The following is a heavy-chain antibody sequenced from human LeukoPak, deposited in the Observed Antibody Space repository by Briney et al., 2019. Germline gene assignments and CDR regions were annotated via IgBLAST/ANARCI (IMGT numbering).Heavy chain of an antibody. Sequence: AASVKVSCKTSGYQFNTHTITWVRQAPGQGLEWMGWVSAYNGNTNYEQKFQGRVTMTTDRSTRTTYMELRSLTSDDTAVYFCARDPRSGHFDYWGQGSLVTVSS. CDR3: ARDPRSGHFDY. J-gene: IGHJ4*02. CDR1: GYQFNTHT. V-gene: IGHV1-18*04. CDR2: VSAYNGNT.